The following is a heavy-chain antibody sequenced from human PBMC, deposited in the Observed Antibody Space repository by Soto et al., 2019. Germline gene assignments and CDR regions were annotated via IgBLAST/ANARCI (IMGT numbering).Heavy chain of an antibody. V-gene: IGHV1-18*01. CDR3: ARDPVAGTYFDY. D-gene: IGHD6-19*01. CDR1: GYTFTSYG. CDR2: INAYNGNT. J-gene: IGHJ4*02. Sequence: VQLVQSGAEVKKPGASVKVSCKASGYTFTSYGISWVRQSPGQGLEWMGWINAYNGNTNYAQKLQGRVTMTTDTPSSTAYIELRSLRADDPAVFYCARDPVAGTYFDYRGQGNLVTGSS.